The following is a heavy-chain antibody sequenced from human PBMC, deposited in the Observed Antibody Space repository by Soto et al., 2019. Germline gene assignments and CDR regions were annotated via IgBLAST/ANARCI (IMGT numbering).Heavy chain of an antibody. CDR1: GESFSGYY. J-gene: IGHJ4*02. CDR3: ARGRVAARSGNYDY. D-gene: IGHD6-6*01. CDR2: INHSGSN. V-gene: IGHV4-34*01. Sequence: PSETLTLPCAVYGESFSGYYWSWIRQPPGKGLAWMGEINHSGSNNYYPSLKSRVTIKVDTSKNQFSLKLSSVTAADTAVYYCARGRVAARSGNYDYWGQGTLVTVSS.